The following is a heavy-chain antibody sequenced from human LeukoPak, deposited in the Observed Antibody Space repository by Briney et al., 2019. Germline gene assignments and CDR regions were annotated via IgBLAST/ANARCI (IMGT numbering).Heavy chain of an antibody. CDR2: IDYSGNT. V-gene: IGHV4-59*08. D-gene: IGHD4-17*01. CDR3: ARATSYVDYVDY. Sequence: SETLSLTCTVSGGSISSSYWSWVRQPPGKGLEWIGYIDYSGNTNYNPSLKSRVTISVERSKNQFSLKLSSVTAADTPVYYCARATSYVDYVDYWGQGTLVTVSS. J-gene: IGHJ4*02. CDR1: GGSISSSY.